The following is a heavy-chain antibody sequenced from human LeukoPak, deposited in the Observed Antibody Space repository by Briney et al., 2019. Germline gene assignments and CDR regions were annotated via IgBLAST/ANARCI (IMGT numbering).Heavy chain of an antibody. CDR1: GGSISSSSYY. CDR3: ARRLVVVVAATRGYYFDY. Sequence: ASETLSLTCTGSGGSISSSSYYWGWIRQPPGKGLEWIGSIYYSGSTYYNPSLKSRVTISVDTSKNQFSLKLSSVTAADTAVYYCARRLVVVVAATRGYYFDYWGQGTLVTVSS. V-gene: IGHV4-39*01. CDR2: IYYSGST. J-gene: IGHJ4*02. D-gene: IGHD2-15*01.